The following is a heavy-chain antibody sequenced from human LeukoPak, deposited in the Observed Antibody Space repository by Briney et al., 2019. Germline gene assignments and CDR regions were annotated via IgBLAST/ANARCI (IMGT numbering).Heavy chain of an antibody. V-gene: IGHV4-39*01. D-gene: IGHD3-9*01. Sequence: PSETLSLTCTVSSGSIATVSYYWGWIRQPPGEALEYIGSMYYSGSTYYNPSLKSRVTISVDTSKNQLSLKLSSVAAADTAVYYCARLPDYDLLTSYPFDYWGQGTLVTVSS. CDR1: SGSIATVSYY. J-gene: IGHJ4*02. CDR3: ARLPDYDLLTSYPFDY. CDR2: MYYSGST.